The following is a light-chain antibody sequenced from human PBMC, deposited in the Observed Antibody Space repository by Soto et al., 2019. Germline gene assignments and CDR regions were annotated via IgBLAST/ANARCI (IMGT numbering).Light chain of an antibody. Sequence: DIQLTQSPSFLSASIGDRVTITCRASQGISSFLAWYQQKPGKAPNLLIFAASTLQSGVPSRFTGSGSGTDFTLTIISLQPEDFATYYCQQFSIYPLTFGGGTKVEIK. V-gene: IGKV1-9*01. CDR1: QGISSF. CDR2: AAS. CDR3: QQFSIYPLT. J-gene: IGKJ4*01.